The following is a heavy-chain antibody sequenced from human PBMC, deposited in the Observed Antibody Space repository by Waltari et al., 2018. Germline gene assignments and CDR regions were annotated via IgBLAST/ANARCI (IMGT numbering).Heavy chain of an antibody. CDR2: INHSGST. D-gene: IGHD2-15*01. V-gene: IGHV4-34*01. CDR3: ARGHGVAY. CDR1: GGSFSGYY. Sequence: QVQLQQWGAGLLKPSETLSLTCAVYGGSFSGYYWSWIRQPPGKGLEWIGEINHSGSTNNNPSLNSRVTISVDTSKNQCSLKLSSVTAADTAVYYCARGHGVAYWGQGTLVTVSS. J-gene: IGHJ4*02.